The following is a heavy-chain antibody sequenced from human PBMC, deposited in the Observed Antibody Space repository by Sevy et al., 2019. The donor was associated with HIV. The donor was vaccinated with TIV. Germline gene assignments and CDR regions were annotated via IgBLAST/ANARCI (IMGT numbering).Heavy chain of an antibody. J-gene: IGHJ4*02. V-gene: IGHV3-7*01. D-gene: IGHD3-22*01. CDR3: AKGNSGSFDY. CDR1: GFSFSTYW. Sequence: GGSLRLSCAASGFSFSTYWMHWVRQAPGKGLEWVANIKQDESEKYYVASVKGRFTISRDNAKNSVNLEMNSLRPEDTAIYYCAKGNSGSFDYWGQGTLVTVSS. CDR2: IKQDESEK.